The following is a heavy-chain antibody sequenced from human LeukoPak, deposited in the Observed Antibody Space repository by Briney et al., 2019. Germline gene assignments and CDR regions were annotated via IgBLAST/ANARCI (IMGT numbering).Heavy chain of an antibody. Sequence: QAGGSLRLSCEASGFTFGSHAMYWVRQAPVKGLEWVAGIFGSGGSPHYADPVKGRFTISRDNSRNTVYLQINSLRAEDTAVYYCGKTTVGYSSGQKPAWPVDYWGQGTLVTVSS. D-gene: IGHD5-18*01. J-gene: IGHJ4*02. CDR1: GFTFGSHA. V-gene: IGHV3-23*01. CDR2: IFGSGGSP. CDR3: GKTTVGYSSGQKPAWPVDY.